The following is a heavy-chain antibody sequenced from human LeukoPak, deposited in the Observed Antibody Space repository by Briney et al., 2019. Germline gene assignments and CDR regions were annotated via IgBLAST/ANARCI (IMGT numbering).Heavy chain of an antibody. CDR2: ISSPGSYT. Sequence: GGSLRLSCAASGFTFNDYYMTWIRQAPGKGLEWVSYISSPGSYTIFADSVKGRFTISRDNAKNSLYLQMSNLRAEDTALYYCARQQTSAATGGFGFWGQGTLVTVSS. V-gene: IGHV3-11*06. CDR1: GFTFNDYY. J-gene: IGHJ4*02. CDR3: ARQQTSAATGGFGF. D-gene: IGHD6-25*01.